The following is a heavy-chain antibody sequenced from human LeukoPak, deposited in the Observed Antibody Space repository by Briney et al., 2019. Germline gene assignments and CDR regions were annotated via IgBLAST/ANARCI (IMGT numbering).Heavy chain of an antibody. D-gene: IGHD1-14*01. Sequence: PSETLSLTCTVSGGSISSYYWTWIGPPPGKALEWIGYIYYSGRNSYSPSLKSHVTMAVDTSKNQFPLKLSSVTAADTAVYSCARDGNPWNLDVWGRGTLVTVSS. J-gene: IGHJ2*01. V-gene: IGHV4-59*01. CDR2: IYYSGRN. CDR3: ARDGNPWNLDV. CDR1: GGSISSYY.